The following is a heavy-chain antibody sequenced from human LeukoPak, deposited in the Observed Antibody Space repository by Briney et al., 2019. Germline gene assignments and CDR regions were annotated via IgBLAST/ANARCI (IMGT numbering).Heavy chain of an antibody. D-gene: IGHD3-9*01. J-gene: IGHJ4*02. V-gene: IGHV5-51*01. Sequence: PGESLKISCKGGGYSFTNYWIVWVRQMPGKGLEWMGVIYYDGSETQYSPSFQGQVTISVDKSISTAYLQWSSLKASDTGIYYCARHVLLYDPLTDYPRGYFDYWGPGTLVTVSS. CDR2: IYYDGSET. CDR1: GYSFTNYW. CDR3: ARHVLLYDPLTDYPRGYFDY.